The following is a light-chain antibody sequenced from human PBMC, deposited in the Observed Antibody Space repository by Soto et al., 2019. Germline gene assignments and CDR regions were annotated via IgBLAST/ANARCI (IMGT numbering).Light chain of an antibody. CDR3: QQSYITPWT. Sequence: DIQMTQSPSSLSTSVGDRVTITCRASQSITNYLNWYQQKPGRVPKLLIYAASRLQSGVPSRFSGSGSGTNFTRTISSLQPEDFATYYCQQSYITPWTFGQGTNVEIK. V-gene: IGKV1-39*01. CDR1: QSITNY. CDR2: AAS. J-gene: IGKJ1*01.